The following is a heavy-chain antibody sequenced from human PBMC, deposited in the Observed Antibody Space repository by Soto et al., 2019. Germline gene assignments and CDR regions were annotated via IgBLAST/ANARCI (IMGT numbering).Heavy chain of an antibody. V-gene: IGHV4-39*01. CDR1: GVSISSSSYY. J-gene: IGHJ6*02. Sequence: PSETLCLTCTVSGVSISSSSYYWGWIRQPPGKGLEWIGSIYYSGSTYYNPSLKSRVTISVDTSKKQFSLKLNSVTAADTAVYYCARHHDYGDSRYFYGMDVWGQGTTVTVSS. CDR2: IYYSGST. CDR3: ARHHDYGDSRYFYGMDV. D-gene: IGHD4-17*01.